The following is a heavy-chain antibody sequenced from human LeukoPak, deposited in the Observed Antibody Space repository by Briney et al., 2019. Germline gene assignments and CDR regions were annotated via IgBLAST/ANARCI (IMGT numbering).Heavy chain of an antibody. J-gene: IGHJ4*02. V-gene: IGHV4-39*07. CDR1: GGSISSSSYY. D-gene: IGHD5-18*01. Sequence: TTSETLSLTCTVSGGSISSSSYYWGWIRQPPGKGLEWIGYVSYSGSTNYSPSLKSRVTISGDTSKNQFSLRLSSVTAADTAVYYRARGGYSYGYIYWGQGTLVTVSS. CDR3: ARGGYSYGYIY. CDR2: VSYSGST.